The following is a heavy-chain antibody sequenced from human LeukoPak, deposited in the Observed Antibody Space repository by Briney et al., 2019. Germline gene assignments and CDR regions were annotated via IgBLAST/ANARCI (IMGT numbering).Heavy chain of an antibody. CDR2: IIPIFGTA. V-gene: IGHV1-69*05. Sequence: GASVKVSCKASGYTFTSYYMHWVRQAPGQGLEWMGGIIPIFGTANYAQKFQGRVTITTDESTSIAYMELSSLRSEDTAVYYCARGGVVPAALDDAFDIWGQGTMVTVSS. J-gene: IGHJ3*02. CDR1: GYTFTSYY. CDR3: ARGGVVPAALDDAFDI. D-gene: IGHD2-2*01.